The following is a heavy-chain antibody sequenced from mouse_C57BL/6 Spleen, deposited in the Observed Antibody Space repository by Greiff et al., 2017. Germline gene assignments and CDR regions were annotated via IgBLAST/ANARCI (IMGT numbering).Heavy chain of an antibody. V-gene: IGHV1-69*01. D-gene: IGHD1-1*01. CDR1: GYTFTSYW. CDR3: ARRGITTVVDYFDY. J-gene: IGHJ2*01. Sequence: VQLQQPGAELVMPGASVKLSCKASGYTFTSYWMHWVKQRPGQGLEWIGEIDPSDSYTNYNQKLTGKSTLTVAKSSSTAYMQLSSLTSEDSAVYYCARRGITTVVDYFDYWGQGTTLTVSS. CDR2: IDPSDSYT.